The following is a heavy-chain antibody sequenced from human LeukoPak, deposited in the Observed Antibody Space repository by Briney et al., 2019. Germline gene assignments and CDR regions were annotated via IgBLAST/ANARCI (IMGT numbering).Heavy chain of an antibody. D-gene: IGHD3-22*01. J-gene: IGHJ3*02. CDR1: GGTFSSYA. CDR3: ASDTYYYDSSGYLSAFDI. Sequence: SVKVSCKASGGTFSSYAISWVRQAPGQGLEWMGGIIPIFGTANYAQKFQGRVTITADKSTSTAYMELSSLRSEDTAVYYCASDTYYYDSSGYLSAFDIWGQGTMVTVSS. CDR2: IIPIFGTA. V-gene: IGHV1-69*06.